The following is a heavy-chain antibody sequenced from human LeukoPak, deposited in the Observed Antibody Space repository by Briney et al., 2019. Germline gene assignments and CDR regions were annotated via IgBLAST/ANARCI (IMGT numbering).Heavy chain of an antibody. CDR3: ARAGGGASGVTTRAFEY. Sequence: ASVNVSCKASGYTFTCYYMHWVRQAPGQGLEWMGRINPNSGGTNYAKQFHSRVTMTRDTSISTAYMEQSRLISDATAVYYGARAGGGASGVTTRAFEYWGQGTLVTVSS. D-gene: IGHD4-17*01. CDR2: INPNSGGT. V-gene: IGHV1-2*06. CDR1: GYTFTCYY. J-gene: IGHJ4*02.